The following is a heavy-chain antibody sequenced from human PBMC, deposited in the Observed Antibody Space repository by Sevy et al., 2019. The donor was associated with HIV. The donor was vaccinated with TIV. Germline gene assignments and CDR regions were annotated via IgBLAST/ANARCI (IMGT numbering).Heavy chain of an antibody. J-gene: IGHJ6*02. CDR3: ARLLVQGPYYYYGMDV. CDR2: IYSGGST. D-gene: IGHD2-2*01. Sequence: GGSLRLSCAASGFTVSSNYMNWVRQAPGKGLEWVSVIYSGGSTYYADSVKGRFTISRDNSKNTLYLQTNSLRAEDTAVYYCARLLVQGPYYYYGMDVWGQGTTVTVSS. CDR1: GFTVSSNY. V-gene: IGHV3-53*01.